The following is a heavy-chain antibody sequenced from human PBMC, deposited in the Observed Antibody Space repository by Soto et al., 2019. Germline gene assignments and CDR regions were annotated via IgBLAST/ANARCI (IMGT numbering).Heavy chain of an antibody. D-gene: IGHD2-15*01. Sequence: GGSLRLSCAASGFTFSNYAMTWVRQTPGKGLEWVSGINYSGGTTFYAGSVKGRFVISRDNSKNTLYLQMNSLRAEDTAVYFCTLRYCSHITSPPLHSYFYMDVWGKGTTVTVSS. CDR3: TLRYCSHITSPPLHSYFYMDV. CDR2: INYSGGTT. V-gene: IGHV3-23*01. CDR1: GFTFSNYA. J-gene: IGHJ6*03.